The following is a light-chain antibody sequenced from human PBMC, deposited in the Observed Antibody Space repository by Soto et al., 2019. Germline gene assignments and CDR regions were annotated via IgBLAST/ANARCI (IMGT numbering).Light chain of an antibody. J-gene: IGKJ2*01. V-gene: IGKV1-39*01. CDR2: AAS. CDR1: QIISNY. Sequence: DIPMTQSPSSLSASVGDRVTITCRASQIISNYLNWFHQKPGKAPNLLIYAASSLQSGVPSSFSGSGSGTDFNLTISSVQPEDFATYYCQQSYTTPRTFGQGTKLEI. CDR3: QQSYTTPRT.